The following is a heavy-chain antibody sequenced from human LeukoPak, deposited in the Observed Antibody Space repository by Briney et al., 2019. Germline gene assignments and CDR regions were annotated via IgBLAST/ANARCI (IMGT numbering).Heavy chain of an antibody. J-gene: IGHJ4*02. CDR1: GGSISSSDYY. D-gene: IGHD5-18*01. CDR3: ARRGYTALHDY. CDR2: MSYSGSS. V-gene: IGHV4-39*07. Sequence: PSETLSLTCTVSGGSISSSDYYWGWIRQPPGKGLEWIGTMSYSGSSHYTPSLESRVTISVDSSKNQFSLTLTSVTAADTAVYYCARRGYTALHDYWGQGTLVTVSS.